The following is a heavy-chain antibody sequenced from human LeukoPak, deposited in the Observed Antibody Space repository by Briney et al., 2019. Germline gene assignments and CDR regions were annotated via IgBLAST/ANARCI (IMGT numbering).Heavy chain of an antibody. CDR2: IYYSGSA. D-gene: IGHD5-18*01. CDR3: ATGRGYSLDY. V-gene: IGHV4-30-4*01. Sequence: SQTLSLTCTVSGGSISRGDYYWSWIRQPPGKGLEWIGYIYYSGSAYYNPSLKSRVTISIDTSKNQFSLNLSSVTAADTAVYYCATGRGYSLDYWGQGTLVTVSS. J-gene: IGHJ4*02. CDR1: GGSISRGDYY.